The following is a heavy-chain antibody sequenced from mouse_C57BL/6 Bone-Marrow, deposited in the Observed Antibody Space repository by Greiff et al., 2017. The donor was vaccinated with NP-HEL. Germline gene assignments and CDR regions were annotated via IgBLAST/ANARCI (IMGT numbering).Heavy chain of an antibody. CDR3: ARGSGLRGYFDY. V-gene: IGHV1-26*01. D-gene: IGHD2-4*01. Sequence: EVQLQQSGPELVKPGASVKISCKASGYTFTDYYMNWVKQSHGKSLEWIGDINPNNGGTSYNQKFKGKATLTVDKSSSTAYMELRSLTSEDSAVYYCARGSGLRGYFDYWGQGTTLTVSS. CDR2: INPNNGGT. CDR1: GYTFTDYY. J-gene: IGHJ2*01.